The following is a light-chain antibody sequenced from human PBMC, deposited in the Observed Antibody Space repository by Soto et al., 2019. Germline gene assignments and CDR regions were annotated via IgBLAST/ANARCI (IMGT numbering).Light chain of an antibody. Sequence: QSALTQPASVSGSPGQSITISCTGTSSDVGGYNYVSWYQHHPDKAPKLVIYDVTNRPSGVSYRFSGSKSGNTASLTISGLQSEDEADYDCNSYTGSTTPFVVGTGTKLTVL. CDR2: DVT. CDR1: SSDVGGYNY. CDR3: NSYTGSTTPFV. J-gene: IGLJ1*01. V-gene: IGLV2-14*03.